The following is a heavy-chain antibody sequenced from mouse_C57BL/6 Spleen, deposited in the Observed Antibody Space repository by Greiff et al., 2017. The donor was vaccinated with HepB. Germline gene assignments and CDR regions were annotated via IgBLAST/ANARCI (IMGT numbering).Heavy chain of an antibody. J-gene: IGHJ4*01. V-gene: IGHV1-75*01. CDR2: IFPGSGST. D-gene: IGHD1-1*01. Sequence: QVQLQQSGPELVKPGASVKISCKASGYTFTDYYINWVKQRPGQGLEWIGWIFPGSGSTYYNEKFKGKATLTVDKSSSTAYMLLSSLTSEDSAVYFCARGSYYGSRGYPMDYWGQGTSVTVSS. CDR1: GYTFTDYY. CDR3: ARGSYYGSRGYPMDY.